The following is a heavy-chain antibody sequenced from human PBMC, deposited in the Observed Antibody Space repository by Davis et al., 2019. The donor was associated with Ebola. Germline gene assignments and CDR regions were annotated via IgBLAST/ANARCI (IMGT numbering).Heavy chain of an antibody. Sequence: AASVKVSCKASGYTFTSYYMHWVRQAPGQGLEWMGIINPSGGSTSYAQKFQGRVTITRDTSASTAYMELSSLRSEDTAVYYCARDGINVYYYNSSGQGGFDYWGQGTLVTVSS. CDR2: INPSGGST. V-gene: IGHV1-46*01. CDR1: GYTFTSYY. D-gene: IGHD3-22*01. CDR3: ARDGINVYYYNSSGQGGFDY. J-gene: IGHJ4*02.